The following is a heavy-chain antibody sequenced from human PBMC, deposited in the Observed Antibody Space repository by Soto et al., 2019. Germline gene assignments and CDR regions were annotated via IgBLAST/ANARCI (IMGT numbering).Heavy chain of an antibody. CDR3: ARDRKVGIDY. Sequence: PSETLSLTCTFSGGSISSGGYYWSWIRQHPGKGLEWIGYIYYSGSTYYNPSLKSRVTISVDTSKNQFSLKLSSVTAADTAVYYCARDRKVGIDYWGQGTLVTVSS. CDR2: IYYSGST. V-gene: IGHV4-31*03. CDR1: GGSISSGGYY. J-gene: IGHJ4*02. D-gene: IGHD1-1*01.